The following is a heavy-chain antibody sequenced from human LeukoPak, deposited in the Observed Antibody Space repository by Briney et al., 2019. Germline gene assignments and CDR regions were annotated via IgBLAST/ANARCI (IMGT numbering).Heavy chain of an antibody. CDR2: IYYSGST. CDR1: GGSISSSSYY. CDR3: ARQDFWSGYYFDP. D-gene: IGHD3-3*01. V-gene: IGHV4-39*01. J-gene: IGHJ5*02. Sequence: SETLSLTCTVSGGSISSSSYYWGWIRQPPGKGLEWIGSIYYSGSTYYNPSLKSRVTISVDTSKNQFSLKLSSVTAADTAVYYSARQDFWSGYYFDPWGQGTLVTVSS.